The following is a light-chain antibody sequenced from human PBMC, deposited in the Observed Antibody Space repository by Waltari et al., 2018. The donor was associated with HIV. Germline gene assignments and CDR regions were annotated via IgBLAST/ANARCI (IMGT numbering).Light chain of an antibody. CDR3: SSYTSSSTRV. V-gene: IGLV2-14*01. J-gene: IGLJ1*01. CDR1: SSDVGADKY. CDR2: YVS. Sequence: QSALTQPASVSGSPAQSITIPCTATSSDVGADKYVSWYQQHPGKAPKLIIYYVSNRPSGVSNRFSGSKSGNTASLTISGLQTEDEADYYCSSYTSSSTRVFGTGTKVTVL.